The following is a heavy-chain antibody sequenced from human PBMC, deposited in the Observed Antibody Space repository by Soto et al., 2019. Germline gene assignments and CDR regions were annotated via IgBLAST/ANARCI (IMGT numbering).Heavy chain of an antibody. Sequence: GGSLRLSCAASGFTFSSYAMSWVRQAPGKGLEWVSAISGSGGSTYYADSVKGRFTISRDNSKNTLYLQMTSLRAEDTAVYYWAKGGGPDLNYYYMAVGGKGTRVPVSS. V-gene: IGHV3-23*01. D-gene: IGHD3-16*01. CDR3: AKGGGPDLNYYYMAV. CDR1: GFTFSSYA. J-gene: IGHJ6*03. CDR2: ISGSGGST.